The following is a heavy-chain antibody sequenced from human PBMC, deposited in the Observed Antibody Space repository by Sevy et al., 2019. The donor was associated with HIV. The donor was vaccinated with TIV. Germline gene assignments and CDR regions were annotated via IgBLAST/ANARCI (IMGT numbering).Heavy chain of an antibody. J-gene: IGHJ4*02. V-gene: IGHV3-48*01. CDR3: VRTVSGTFRYDDY. CDR2: INRDGGAI. Sequence: GGSLRLSCAASGSVFNTYSMNWVRQAPGTGLEWLSYINRDGGAISYADSVKGRFTISRDNAKNSLHLQMNSLRAEDTAVYYCVRTVSGTFRYDDYWGQGTLVTVSS. CDR1: GSVFNTYS. D-gene: IGHD3-16*02.